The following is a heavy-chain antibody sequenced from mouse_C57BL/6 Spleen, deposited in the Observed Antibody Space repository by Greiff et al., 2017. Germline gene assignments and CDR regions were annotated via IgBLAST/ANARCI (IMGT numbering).Heavy chain of an antibody. CDR1: GYPFTSYW. J-gene: IGHJ3*01. CDR2: IDPAVSYT. V-gene: IGHV1-69*01. CDR3: ERSVGRDWFAY. Sequence: QVQLQQPGAELVMPGASVKLSCKASGYPFTSYWMHWVKQRPGQGLEWIGEIDPAVSYTNYIQKFKGKSTLTVDKSPSTAYMQHRSLTSEESAVDSFERSVGRDWFAYWGQGTLVTVSA. D-gene: IGHD4-1*01.